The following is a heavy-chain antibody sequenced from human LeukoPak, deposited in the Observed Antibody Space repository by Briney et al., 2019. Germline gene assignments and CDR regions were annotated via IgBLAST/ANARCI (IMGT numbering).Heavy chain of an antibody. CDR1: GGTFSSYA. D-gene: IGHD2-2*01. CDR2: IIPILGIA. CDR3: ARENIVVVPAPSHYYYYMDV. V-gene: IGHV1-69*04. Sequence: GASVKVSCKASGGTFSSYAISWVRQAPGQGLEWMGRIIPILGIASYAQKFQGRVTITADKSTSTAYMELSSLRSEDTAVYYCARENIVVVPAPSHYYYYMDVWGKGTTVTVSS. J-gene: IGHJ6*03.